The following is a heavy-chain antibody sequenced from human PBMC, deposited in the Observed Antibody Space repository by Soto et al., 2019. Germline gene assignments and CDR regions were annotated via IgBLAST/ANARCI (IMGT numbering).Heavy chain of an antibody. CDR3: ARGQQQLVLGDAFDI. D-gene: IGHD6-13*01. CDR1: GYTFTSYD. Sequence: ASVKVSCKASGYTFTSYDINWVRQATGQGLEWMGWMNPNSGNTGYAQKFQGRVTMTRNNSISTAYMELSSLRSEDTAVYYCARGQQQLVLGDAFDIWGQGTMVTVSS. V-gene: IGHV1-8*01. CDR2: MNPNSGNT. J-gene: IGHJ3*02.